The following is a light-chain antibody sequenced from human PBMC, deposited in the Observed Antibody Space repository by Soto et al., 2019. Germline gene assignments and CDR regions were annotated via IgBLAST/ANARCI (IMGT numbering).Light chain of an antibody. Sequence: EIVLTQSPRTLSLSPGERGTLSCRASQSVSSSYLAWYQQKPGQAPRLLIYGASSRATGIPDRFSGSGSGTDFTLTISRLEPEDFAVYYCQQYGSSRTFGQGTKVDIK. CDR3: QQYGSSRT. CDR2: GAS. V-gene: IGKV3-20*01. CDR1: QSVSSSY. J-gene: IGKJ1*01.